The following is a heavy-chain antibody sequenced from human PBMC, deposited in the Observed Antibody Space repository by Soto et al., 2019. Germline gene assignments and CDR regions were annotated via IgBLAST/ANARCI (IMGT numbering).Heavy chain of an antibody. Sequence: ASVKVSCKASGYTFTSYGISWVRQAPGQGLEWMGWISAYNGKTNYAQQFQGRVTMTTDTSTSTAYMELRSLRSDDTAMYFCAIYHLELFRFDYWGQGTLVTVSS. CDR1: GYTFTSYG. CDR3: AIYHLELFRFDY. V-gene: IGHV1-18*04. D-gene: IGHD2-2*01. CDR2: ISAYNGKT. J-gene: IGHJ4*02.